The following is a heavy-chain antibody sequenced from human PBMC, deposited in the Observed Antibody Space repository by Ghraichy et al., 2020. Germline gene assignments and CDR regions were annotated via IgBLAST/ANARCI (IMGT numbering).Heavy chain of an antibody. CDR1: GGSFSGYY. V-gene: IGHV4-34*01. CDR3: ARGEPYYDILTGRGNYYYYGMDV. D-gene: IGHD3-9*01. J-gene: IGHJ6*02. Sequence: SETLSLTCAVYGGSFSGYYWSWIRQPPGKGLEWIGEINHSGSTNYNPSLKSRVTISVDTSKNQFSLKLSSVTAADTAVYYCARGEPYYDILTGRGNYYYYGMDVWGQGTTVTVSS. CDR2: INHSGST.